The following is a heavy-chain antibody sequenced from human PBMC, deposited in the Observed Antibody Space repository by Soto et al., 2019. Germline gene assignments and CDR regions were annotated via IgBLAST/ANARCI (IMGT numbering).Heavy chain of an antibody. V-gene: IGHV4-39*01. J-gene: IGHJ6*01. CDR2: VYYNGNT. Sequence: SETLSLTCAVSGGSTSSSDYQWVWIRQPQGKGLEWIGNVYYNGNTFYNPSLGSRVTVSVDTSNNQFSLKLESVTAADTAVYFCDRFSGNYY. CDR1: GGSTSSSDYQ. CDR3: DRFSGNYY. D-gene: IGHD1-26*01.